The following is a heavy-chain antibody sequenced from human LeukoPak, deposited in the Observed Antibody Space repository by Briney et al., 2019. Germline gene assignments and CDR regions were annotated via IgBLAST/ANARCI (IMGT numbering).Heavy chain of an antibody. V-gene: IGHV3-33*06. D-gene: IGHD6-25*01. CDR3: AKAARLGPSHFGY. Sequence: GGSLRLSCAASGFTFTTYGMHWVRQAPGKGLEWVAVIWFDGNNKFYADSVKGRFTVSRDNSKNTLYLHMNSLRGEDTAVYYCAKAARLGPSHFGYWGRGTLVTVSS. CDR1: GFTFTTYG. J-gene: IGHJ4*02. CDR2: IWFDGNNK.